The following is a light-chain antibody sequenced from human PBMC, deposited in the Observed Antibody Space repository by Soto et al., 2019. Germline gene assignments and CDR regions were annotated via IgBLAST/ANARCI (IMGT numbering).Light chain of an antibody. CDR2: KAS. CDR3: QQFKSYPLT. Sequence: DIQMTQSPSTLSASVGDRVTIICRASQSISSWLAWYQQKAGKAPKLLISKASNLDSGVPSRFSGSGSGTEFTLTISSLQPEDFATYYCQQFKSYPLTFGGGTKVDIK. J-gene: IGKJ4*01. V-gene: IGKV1-5*03. CDR1: QSISSW.